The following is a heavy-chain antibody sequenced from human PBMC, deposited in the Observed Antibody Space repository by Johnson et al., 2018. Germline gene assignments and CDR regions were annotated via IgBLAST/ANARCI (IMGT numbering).Heavy chain of an antibody. Sequence: VQLVESGAEVKKPGASVKVSCKAFGYTFTSYDINWVRQATGQGLEWMGWINPNSGNINYAQRFQGRVTMTRNTSISTAYMELSSLRSEDTAVYYCARGDYFHSSGYYYVPEYFQHWGQGTLVTVSS. D-gene: IGHD3-22*01. CDR1: GYTFTSYD. CDR3: ARGDYFHSSGYYYVPEYFQH. CDR2: INPNSGNI. J-gene: IGHJ1*01. V-gene: IGHV1-8*01.